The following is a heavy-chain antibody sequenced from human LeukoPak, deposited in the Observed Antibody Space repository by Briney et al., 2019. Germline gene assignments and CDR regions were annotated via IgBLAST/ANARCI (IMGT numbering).Heavy chain of an antibody. Sequence: GESLRLSCAAPGFSFSDNYMDWVRQAPGKGLEWVGRIRNKANSYTTDYAASVRGRFTISRDDSKNSLYLEMNSLKTEDTAAYYCAREYYCRLDYWGRGTLVTVSS. CDR1: GFSFSDNY. J-gene: IGHJ4*02. D-gene: IGHD3-10*01. CDR2: IRNKANSYTT. V-gene: IGHV3-72*01. CDR3: AREYYCRLDY.